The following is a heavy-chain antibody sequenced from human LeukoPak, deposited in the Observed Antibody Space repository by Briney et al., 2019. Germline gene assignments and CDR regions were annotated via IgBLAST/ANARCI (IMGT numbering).Heavy chain of an antibody. CDR3: AKERFYYDSSGYDLA. V-gene: IGHV1-2*02. D-gene: IGHD3-22*01. J-gene: IGHJ4*02. CDR1: GYIFTGSY. CDR2: ISPNSGDT. Sequence: ASVKVSCKASGYIFTGSYIHWVRQAPGQGLEWMGWISPNSGDTNYAQKFQGRVTMTRDTSISTAYMELSRLRSDDTAVYYCAKERFYYDSSGYDLAWGPGTLVTVSS.